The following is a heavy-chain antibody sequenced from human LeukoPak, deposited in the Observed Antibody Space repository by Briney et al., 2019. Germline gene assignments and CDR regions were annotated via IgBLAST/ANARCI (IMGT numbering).Heavy chain of an antibody. CDR3: ARAPYYYDSSLGAWFDP. D-gene: IGHD3-22*01. Sequence: SETLSLTCTVSGVSISSYYGIWIRQPRGEGLEWIGYIYYSGSNNYNPSLKSRVTISVDTSKTQFSLKLSSVTAADTALYYCARAPYYYDSSLGAWFDPWGQGTLVTVSS. V-gene: IGHV4-59*01. J-gene: IGHJ5*02. CDR2: IYYSGSN. CDR1: GVSISSYY.